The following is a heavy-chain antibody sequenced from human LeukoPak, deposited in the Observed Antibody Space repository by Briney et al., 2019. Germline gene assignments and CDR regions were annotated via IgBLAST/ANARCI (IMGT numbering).Heavy chain of an antibody. J-gene: IGHJ4*02. D-gene: IGHD2-2*01. CDR3: ASRGGYCSSTSCYRFDY. Sequence: ASVKVSCKASGGTFSSYAISWVRQAPGQGLEWMGGIIPIFGTAHYAQKFQGRVTITTDESTSTAYMELSSLRSEDTAVYYCASRGGYCSSTSCYRFDYWGQGTLVTVSS. CDR1: GGTFSSYA. CDR2: IIPIFGTA. V-gene: IGHV1-69*05.